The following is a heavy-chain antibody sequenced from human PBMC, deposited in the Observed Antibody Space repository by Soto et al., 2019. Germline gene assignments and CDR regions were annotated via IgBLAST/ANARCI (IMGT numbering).Heavy chain of an antibody. CDR2: ISYDGSNK. D-gene: IGHD6-19*01. Sequence: LRLSCAASGFTFSSYAMHWVRQAPGKGLEWVAVISYDGSNKYYADSVKGRFTISRDNSKNTLYLQMNSLRAEDTAVYYCARGIAVAGTWGTPSWGQGTLVTVSS. CDR3: ARGIAVAGTWGTPS. CDR1: GFTFSSYA. V-gene: IGHV3-30-3*01. J-gene: IGHJ5*02.